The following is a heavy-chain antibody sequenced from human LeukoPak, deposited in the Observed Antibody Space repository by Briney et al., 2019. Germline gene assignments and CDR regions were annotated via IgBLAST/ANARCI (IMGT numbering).Heavy chain of an antibody. CDR3: ASKDSSSSYYYYGMDV. CDR2: IIPILGMA. D-gene: IGHD6-13*01. J-gene: IGHJ6*02. V-gene: IGHV1-69*04. Sequence: GASVKVSCKASGGTFSSYAISWVRQAPGQGLEWMGRIIPILGMANYAQKFQGRVTITADKSTSTAYMELSSLRSEDTAVYYCASKDSSSSYYYYGMDVWGQGTTVTVSS. CDR1: GGTFSSYA.